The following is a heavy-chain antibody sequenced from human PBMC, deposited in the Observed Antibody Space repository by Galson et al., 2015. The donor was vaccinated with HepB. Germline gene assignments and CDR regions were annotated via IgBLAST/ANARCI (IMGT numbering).Heavy chain of an antibody. Sequence: SLRLSCAASGFTVSRNYMSWVRQAPGKGLEWVANIKQDGSEKYYVDSVKGRFTISRDNAKNSLYLQMNSLRDEDTAVYYRARVTGMRRFTFGYWGQGTLVTVSS. J-gene: IGHJ4*02. CDR1: GFTVSRNY. D-gene: IGHD3-10*01. V-gene: IGHV3-7*01. CDR2: IKQDGSEK. CDR3: ARVTGMRRFTFGY.